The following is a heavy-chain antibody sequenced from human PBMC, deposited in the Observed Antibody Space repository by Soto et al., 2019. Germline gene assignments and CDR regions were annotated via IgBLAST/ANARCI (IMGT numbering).Heavy chain of an antibody. CDR2: INPNNGAT. CDR3: ASHDPGARFDP. Sequence: QVQLVQSGAEVKKPGASVKVSCKAPRYIFTSYFMHWVRQAPGQGLEWMGWINPNNGATHYGLSFQGRVTMTRDTSISTAYMALSSLISDDTAVYYCASHDPGARFDPWGQGTLVIVSS. D-gene: IGHD1-1*01. J-gene: IGHJ5*02. CDR1: RYIFTSYF. V-gene: IGHV1-2*02.